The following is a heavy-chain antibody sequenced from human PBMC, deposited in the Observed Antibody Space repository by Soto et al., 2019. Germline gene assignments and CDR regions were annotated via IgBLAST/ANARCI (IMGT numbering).Heavy chain of an antibody. CDR2: INSDGSVT. V-gene: IGHV3-74*01. Sequence: EVQLVESGGGLVQPGGSLRLSCAVSGFTFTNYWMHWVRQAPGQGLVWVSRINSDGSVTNYADSVKGRFTTSRDNAKTTLYLQVNSLRAEDTAVYYCASEFSTSRPYYFDYWGPGTLATVSS. D-gene: IGHD2-2*01. CDR3: ASEFSTSRPYYFDY. CDR1: GFTFTNYW. J-gene: IGHJ4*02.